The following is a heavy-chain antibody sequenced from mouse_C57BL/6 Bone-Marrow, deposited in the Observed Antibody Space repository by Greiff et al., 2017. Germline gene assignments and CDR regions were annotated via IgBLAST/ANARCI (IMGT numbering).Heavy chain of an antibody. J-gene: IGHJ2*01. CDR2: IDPENGDT. D-gene: IGHD2-5*01. V-gene: IGHV14-4*01. CDR3: TTAYYSSYRGYYFDY. Sequence: VQLQQSGAELVRPGASVKLSCTASGFNIKDDYMHWVKQRPEQGLEWIGWIDPENGDTEYASKFPGKATITADTSSNTAYLHLSSLTSEDTAVYYCTTAYYSSYRGYYFDYWGQGTTLTVSS. CDR1: GFNIKDDY.